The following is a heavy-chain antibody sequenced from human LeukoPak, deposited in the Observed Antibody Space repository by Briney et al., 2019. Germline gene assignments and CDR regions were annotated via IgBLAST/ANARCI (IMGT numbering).Heavy chain of an antibody. CDR2: IYPADSDT. CDR3: AKRGGSRSFYSLDH. CDR1: GYSFTSYW. D-gene: IGHD3-10*01. Sequence: GESLQISCQGSGYSFTSYWIGWVRQKPGKGLEWMGIIYPADSDTRYSPSFQGQVTISAHKSTTTAYLQWSSLKASDTAIYYCAKRGGSRSFYSLDHWGQGTPVTVSS. V-gene: IGHV5-51*01. J-gene: IGHJ4*02.